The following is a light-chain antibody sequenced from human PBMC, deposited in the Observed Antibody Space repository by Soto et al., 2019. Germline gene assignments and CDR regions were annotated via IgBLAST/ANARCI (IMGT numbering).Light chain of an antibody. V-gene: IGKV1-8*01. CDR1: QGISSY. J-gene: IGKJ1*01. Sequence: AIRMTQSPSSFSASTGDRVTLTCRASQGISSYLAWYQQKPGKAPKLLIYAASTLQSGVPSRLSGSVSGTDFTLTISCLQSEDFATYYCQQYYSYPRTFGQGTKVEIK. CDR2: AAS. CDR3: QQYYSYPRT.